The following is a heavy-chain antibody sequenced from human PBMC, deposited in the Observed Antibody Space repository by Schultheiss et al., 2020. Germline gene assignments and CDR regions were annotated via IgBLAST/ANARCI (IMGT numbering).Heavy chain of an antibody. CDR1: GFTFSIYS. CDR2: ISSSSSTI. V-gene: IGHV3-48*01. J-gene: IGHJ4*02. D-gene: IGHD5-24*01. Sequence: GGSLRLSCAASGFTFSIYSMNWVRQAPGKGLEWVSYISSSSSTIYYADSVKGRFTISRDYVKNSLYLQMNSLRAEDTAVYYCAREGEIEAFDYWGQGTLVTVSS. CDR3: AREGEIEAFDY.